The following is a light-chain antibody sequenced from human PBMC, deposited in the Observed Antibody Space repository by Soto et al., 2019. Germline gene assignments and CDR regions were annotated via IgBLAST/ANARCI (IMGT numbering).Light chain of an antibody. Sequence: EIVMTQSPATLSVSPGERATLSCRASQSVSSNLAWYQQKPGQAPRLLIYGASTRATGIPVKFSGSGSGTELTITISSLQYEDFAVYYCQQYNNWPSLTCGGGTKVEIK. V-gene: IGKV3-15*01. CDR3: QQYNNWPSLT. CDR2: GAS. CDR1: QSVSSN. J-gene: IGKJ4*01.